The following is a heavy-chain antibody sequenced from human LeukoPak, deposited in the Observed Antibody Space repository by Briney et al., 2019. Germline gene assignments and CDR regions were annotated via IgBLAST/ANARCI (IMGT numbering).Heavy chain of an antibody. Sequence: GGSLRLSCAASGFTFSSYSMNWVRQAPGKGLEWVSYISSSSSTIYYADSVKGRFTISRDNAKNSLYLQMNSLRAEDTAVYYCARAEEYYYDSSGLRTFDYWGQGTLVTVSS. J-gene: IGHJ4*02. CDR1: GFTFSSYS. CDR3: ARAEEYYYDSSGLRTFDY. CDR2: ISSSSSTI. V-gene: IGHV3-48*01. D-gene: IGHD3-22*01.